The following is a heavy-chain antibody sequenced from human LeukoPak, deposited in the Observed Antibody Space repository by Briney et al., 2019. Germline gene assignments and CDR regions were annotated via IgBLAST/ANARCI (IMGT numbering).Heavy chain of an antibody. CDR2: IRSKANSYAT. V-gene: IGHV3-73*01. CDR1: GFTFSGSA. CDR3: TSKGYCSGGSCPTDY. D-gene: IGHD2-15*01. J-gene: IGHJ4*02. Sequence: GRSLRLSCAASGFTFSGSAMHWVRQASGKGLEWVGSIRSKANSYATAYAASVKGRFTISRDDSKNTAYLQMNSLKTEDTAVYYCTSKGYCSGGSCPTDYWGQGTLVTVSS.